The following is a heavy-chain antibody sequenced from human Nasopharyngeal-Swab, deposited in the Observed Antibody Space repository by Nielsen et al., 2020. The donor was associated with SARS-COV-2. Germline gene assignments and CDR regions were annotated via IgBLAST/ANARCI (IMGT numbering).Heavy chain of an antibody. CDR1: GFTFSDYT. Sequence: GESLKISCAASGFTFSDYTMNWVRQAPGQGLEWVSSISSSGSYMYYTDSVKGRFTMSRDNAKNSLYPQMHSLRAEDTAVYYCASDSRYWGQGTLVTVSS. CDR2: ISSSGSYM. D-gene: IGHD2-2*01. J-gene: IGHJ4*02. V-gene: IGHV3-21*01. CDR3: ASDSRY.